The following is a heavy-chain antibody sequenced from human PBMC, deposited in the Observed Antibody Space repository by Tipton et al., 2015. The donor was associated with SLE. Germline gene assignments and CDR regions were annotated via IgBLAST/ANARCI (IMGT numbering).Heavy chain of an antibody. D-gene: IGHD5-18*01. J-gene: IGHJ4*02. CDR3: ARGLRGYSYGWMDY. Sequence: TLSLTCTVSGGSISSHYWSWIRQPPGKGLEWIGYIYYSGSTNYNPSLKSRVTISVDKSKNQFSLKLSSVTAADTAVYYCARGLRGYSYGWMDYWGQGTLVTVSS. CDR1: GGSISSHY. V-gene: IGHV4-59*11. CDR2: IYYSGST.